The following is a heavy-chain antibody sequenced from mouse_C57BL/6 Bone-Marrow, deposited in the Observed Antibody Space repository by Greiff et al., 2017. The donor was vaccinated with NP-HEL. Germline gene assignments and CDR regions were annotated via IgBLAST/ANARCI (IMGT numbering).Heavy chain of an antibody. V-gene: IGHV1-9*01. CDR3: ASPLYYGSSYWYFDV. CDR2: ILPGSGST. D-gene: IGHD1-1*01. J-gene: IGHJ1*03. CDR1: GYTFTGYW. Sequence: QVQLQQSGAELMKPGASVKLSCKATGYTFTGYWIEWVKQRPGHGLEWIGEILPGSGSTNYNEKFKGKATFTADTSSNTAYMQLSSLTTEDSASYYCASPLYYGSSYWYFDVWGTGTTVTVSS.